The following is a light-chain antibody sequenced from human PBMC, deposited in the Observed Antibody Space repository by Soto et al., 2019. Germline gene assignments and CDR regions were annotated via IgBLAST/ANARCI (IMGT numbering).Light chain of an antibody. V-gene: IGKV3-20*01. J-gene: IGKJ5*01. CDR3: QQYTGPPTT. CDR2: GAS. Sequence: PGERATLSCRTSQTVSSVYFAWYQQRPGQAPRLLIYGASTRAAGIPDRFSGSGSGTDFTLTITRLEPEDSAVYFCQQYTGPPTTYGQGTRLEIK. CDR1: QTVSSVY.